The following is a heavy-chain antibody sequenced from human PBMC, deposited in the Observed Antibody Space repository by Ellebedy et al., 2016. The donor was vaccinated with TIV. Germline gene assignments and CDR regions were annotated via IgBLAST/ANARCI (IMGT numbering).Heavy chain of an antibody. J-gene: IGHJ4*02. CDR1: GGSVSSGSYY. CDR3: ARRSVSPYYGSGSYLGGKSQYYFDY. V-gene: IGHV4-61*01. CDR2: MYYSGST. Sequence: SETLSLXCTVSGGSVSSGSYYWSWIRQPPGKGLEWIGYMYYSGSTNYNPSLKSRVTISVDTYKNQFSLKLSSVTAADTAVYYCARRSVSPYYGSGSYLGGKSQYYFDYWGQGTLVTVSS. D-gene: IGHD3-10*01.